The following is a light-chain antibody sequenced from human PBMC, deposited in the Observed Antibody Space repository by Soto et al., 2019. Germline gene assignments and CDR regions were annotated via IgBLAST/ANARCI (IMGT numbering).Light chain of an antibody. V-gene: IGKV3-20*01. CDR3: QQYNNWPPWT. Sequence: EVVLTQSPGTLSLSAGERATLSCRASQSVANNHLAWYQQRPGQAPRLLIYAASTRAAGIPDRFSGSGSGTDFTLTISRLEPEDFAVYYCQQYNNWPPWTFGQGTRLEIK. CDR1: QSVANNH. J-gene: IGKJ5*01. CDR2: AAS.